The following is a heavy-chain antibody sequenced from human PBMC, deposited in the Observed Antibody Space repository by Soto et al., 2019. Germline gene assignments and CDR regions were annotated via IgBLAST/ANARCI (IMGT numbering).Heavy chain of an antibody. Sequence: QVQLQESGPGLIKPSQTLSLTCTVSGVSINSGGAYWTWIRQQPGKGLEWIGYSYYIGSSYYNPYLQSRVTISVDMSKKQVYLKLTSVTTADTAVYYCARAGGRVADSNYKGLDVWGQGATVTVSS. D-gene: IGHD4-4*01. J-gene: IGHJ6*02. CDR3: ARAGGRVADSNYKGLDV. CDR1: GVSINSGGAY. CDR2: SYYIGSS. V-gene: IGHV4-31*03.